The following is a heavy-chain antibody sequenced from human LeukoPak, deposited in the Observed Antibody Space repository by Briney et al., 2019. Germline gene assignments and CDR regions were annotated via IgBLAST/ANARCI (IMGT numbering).Heavy chain of an antibody. J-gene: IGHJ4*02. CDR2: IYYIGST. D-gene: IGHD2-2*01. V-gene: IGHV4-59*08. CDR1: GGSISSYY. Sequence: SETLSLTCTVSGGSISSYYWSWIRQPPGKGLEWIGYIYYIGSTNYNPSLRSRVTTSVDTSKSQFSLKLRSVTAADTAVYYCARGYCSSTSCYAEVFDYWGQGMLVTVSS. CDR3: ARGYCSSTSCYAEVFDY.